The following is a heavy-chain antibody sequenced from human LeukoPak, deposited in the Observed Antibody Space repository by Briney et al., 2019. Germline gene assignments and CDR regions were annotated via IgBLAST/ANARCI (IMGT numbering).Heavy chain of an antibody. CDR3: ARDRYSCLWYFGL. V-gene: IGHV4-59*01. D-gene: IGHD5-12*01. J-gene: IGHJ2*01. Sequence: ETLSLTCTVSGRSINSYYWSWIRQPPGKGLEWIGNIYSSGSTNYNPSLKSRVTISVDTSKNQFSLRLSSVTAADAAVYYCARDRYSCLWYFGLWGRGTLVTVSS. CDR2: IYSSGST. CDR1: GRSINSYY.